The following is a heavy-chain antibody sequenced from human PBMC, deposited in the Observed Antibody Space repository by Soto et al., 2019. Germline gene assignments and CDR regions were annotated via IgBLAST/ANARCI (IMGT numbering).Heavy chain of an antibody. D-gene: IGHD6-19*01. V-gene: IGHV3-64*04. CDR1: GFTFSSYA. CDR2: ISSNGGST. J-gene: IGHJ4*02. Sequence: VQLVESGGGLVQPGGSLRLSCSASGFTFSSYAMHWVRQAPGKGLEYVSAISSNGGSTYYADSVKGRFTISRDNAKNSLYLQMNSLRAEDTAVYYCASGPVAGLGGVDYWGQGTLVTVSS. CDR3: ASGPVAGLGGVDY.